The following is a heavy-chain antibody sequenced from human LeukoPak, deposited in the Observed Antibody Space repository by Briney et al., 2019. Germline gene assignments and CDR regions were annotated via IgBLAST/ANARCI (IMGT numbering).Heavy chain of an antibody. Sequence: GGSLRLSCAASGFTFTDYYMSWIRQAPGKGLEWLSYISSSGSTIYYADSVKGRFTISRDNAKNTLYLQMNSLRAEDTAVYYCARGGSYLSAFDIWGQGTMVTVSS. CDR3: ARGGSYLSAFDI. D-gene: IGHD1-26*01. CDR1: GFTFTDYY. V-gene: IGHV3-11*04. CDR2: ISSSGSTI. J-gene: IGHJ3*02.